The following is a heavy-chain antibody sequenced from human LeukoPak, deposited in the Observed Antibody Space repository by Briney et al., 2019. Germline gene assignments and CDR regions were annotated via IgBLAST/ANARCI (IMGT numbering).Heavy chain of an antibody. Sequence: SGTLSLTCGVSGGSISSTNWWSWVRQPPGQGLEWIGEISLSGVTNYNPSLKSRVTMSLDRSKNHLSLTLTSVTAADTAVYDCSRESGSFSPFGYWGQGTLVTVSS. J-gene: IGHJ4*02. V-gene: IGHV4-4*02. CDR2: ISLSGVT. D-gene: IGHD1-26*01. CDR3: SRESGSFSPFGY. CDR1: GGSISSTNW.